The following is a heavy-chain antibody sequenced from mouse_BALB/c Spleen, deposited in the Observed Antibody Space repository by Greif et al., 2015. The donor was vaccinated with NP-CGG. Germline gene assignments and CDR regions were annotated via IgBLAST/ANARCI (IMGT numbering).Heavy chain of an antibody. CDR3: TRYGGLDHLYAMDY. D-gene: IGHD1-1*02. J-gene: IGHJ4*01. CDR1: GYTFTSYY. Sequence: QVQLQQPGAELVKPGASVKLSCKASGYTFTSYYMYWVKQRPGQGLEWIGGINPSNGGTNFNEKFKSKATLTVDKSSSTAYMQLSSLTSEDSAVYYCTRYGGLDHLYAMDYWGQGTSVTVSS. V-gene: IGHV1S81*02. CDR2: INPSNGGT.